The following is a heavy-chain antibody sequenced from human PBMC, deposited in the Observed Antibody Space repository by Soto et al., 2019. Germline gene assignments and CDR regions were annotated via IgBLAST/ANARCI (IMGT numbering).Heavy chain of an antibody. CDR1: GGSFRGYY. CDR3: ARGPGISGWFDP. J-gene: IGHJ5*02. D-gene: IGHD3-10*01. Sequence: SETLSLSCAVYGGSFRGYYWSWIRQAPGKGLEWIGEINHSGNTNYNPSPKRRVSISVDTFKNQFSLKLNSVTAADTAVYYCARGPGISGWFDPWGQGTRVTVSS. V-gene: IGHV4-34*01. CDR2: INHSGNT.